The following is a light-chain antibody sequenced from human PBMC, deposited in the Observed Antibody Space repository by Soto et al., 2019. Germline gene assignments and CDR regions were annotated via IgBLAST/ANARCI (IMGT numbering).Light chain of an antibody. V-gene: IGLV7-43*01. CDR1: TGAVASGCS. J-gene: IGLJ3*02. Sequence: QTVVTQEPSVTVSPGGTGTLTCASSTGAVASGCSPNWFQQKPGQAPRALIYSTTNKHSWTPARFSGSLLGGKAALTLSGVQSEDEAVYYCLLYCGGHLGVFGGGTKLTVL. CDR3: LLYCGGHLGV. CDR2: STT.